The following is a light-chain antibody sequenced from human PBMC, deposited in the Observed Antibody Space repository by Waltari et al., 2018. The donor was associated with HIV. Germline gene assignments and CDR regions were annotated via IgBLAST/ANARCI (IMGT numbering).Light chain of an antibody. J-gene: IGLJ3*02. CDR2: MNN. Sequence: QSVLTQPPSASGTPGQRVTIPCSGSSSHIGSNSVYWYQQLPGTTPKLLIDMNNQRPSGVPDRFSGSKSGTSASLGISGLRSEDEADYYCAAWDDSLSGWVFGGGTKLTVL. CDR1: SSHIGSNS. CDR3: AAWDDSLSGWV. V-gene: IGLV1-47*01.